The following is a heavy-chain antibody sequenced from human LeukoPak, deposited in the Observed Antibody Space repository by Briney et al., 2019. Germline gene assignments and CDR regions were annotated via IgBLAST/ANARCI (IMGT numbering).Heavy chain of an antibody. Sequence: PGGSLRLSCAASGFTFSSYSMNWVRQAPGKGLEWVSSISSSISYIYYADSVKGRFTISRDNAKNSLYLQMNSLRAEDTAVYYCAKGFITMVRGVISWGQGTLVTVSS. CDR1: GFTFSSYS. V-gene: IGHV3-21*01. CDR3: AKGFITMVRGVIS. D-gene: IGHD3-10*01. CDR2: ISSSISYI. J-gene: IGHJ4*02.